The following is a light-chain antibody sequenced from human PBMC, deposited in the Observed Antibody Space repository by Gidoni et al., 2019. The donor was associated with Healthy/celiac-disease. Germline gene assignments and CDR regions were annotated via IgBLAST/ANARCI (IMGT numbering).Light chain of an antibody. V-gene: IGKV3-11*01. J-gene: IGKJ4*01. CDR3: QQRSNWPLT. CDR2: DAS. CDR1: QSVSSY. Sequence: ELVLTQSPATLSLSPGDRATLSCRASQSVSSYLAWYQQKPGQAPRLLIYDASNRATGIPARFSGSGSGTDVTLTISSLEPEDFAVYYCQQRSNWPLTFGGGTKVEIK.